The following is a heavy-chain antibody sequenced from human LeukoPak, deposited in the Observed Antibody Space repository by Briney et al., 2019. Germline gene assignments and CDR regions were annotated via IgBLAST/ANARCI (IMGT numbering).Heavy chain of an antibody. V-gene: IGHV1-2*02. CDR2: INPSSGGT. D-gene: IGHD3-22*01. CDR1: GYTFTGYY. J-gene: IGHJ5*02. CDR3: ARDDNSGYYSGP. Sequence: ASVKVSCKASGYTFTGYYMHWVRQAPGQGLEWMGWINPSSGGTNYAQKFQGRVTMTRDTSISTAYMELSRLRSDDTAVYYCARDDNSGYYSGPWGQGTLVTVSS.